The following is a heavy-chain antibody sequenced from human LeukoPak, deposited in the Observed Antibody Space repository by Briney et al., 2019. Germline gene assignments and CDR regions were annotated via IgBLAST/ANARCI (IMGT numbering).Heavy chain of an antibody. CDR2: ISSSSSTI. J-gene: IGHJ6*03. CDR1: GFTFSSYS. D-gene: IGHD6-6*01. Sequence: PGGSLRLSCAASGFTFSSYSMNWVRQAPGKGLEWVSYISSSSSTIYYADSVKGRFTISRDNAKNSLYLQMNSLRAEDTAVYYCARRYSTSRGYYYYMDVWGKGTTVTVSS. V-gene: IGHV3-48*01. CDR3: ARRYSTSRGYYYYMDV.